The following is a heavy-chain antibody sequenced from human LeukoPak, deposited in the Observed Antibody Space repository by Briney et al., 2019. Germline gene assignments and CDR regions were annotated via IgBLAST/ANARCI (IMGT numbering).Heavy chain of an antibody. V-gene: IGHV3-15*01. Sequence: GGSLRLSCAASGFTFSNAWMNWVRQAPGKGLEWVGRIKIKTDGGTTDYAAPVKGRFTNSRDDSKNTLFLQMNSLKTEDTAVYYCTTDWSSDHFFDYWGQGTLVTVSS. CDR3: TTDWSSDHFFDY. CDR2: IKIKTDGGTT. CDR1: GFTFSNAW. J-gene: IGHJ4*02. D-gene: IGHD3-10*01.